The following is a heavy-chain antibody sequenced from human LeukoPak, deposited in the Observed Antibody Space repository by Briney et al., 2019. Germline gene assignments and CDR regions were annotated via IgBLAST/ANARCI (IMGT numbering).Heavy chain of an antibody. CDR1: GFSLSGHW. D-gene: IGHD1-26*01. CDR2: IKAGGSEK. Sequence: GGSLRLSCATSGFSLSGHWMNWVRQPPGKGLEWVANIKAGGSEKYYVDSVKGRFTISRDDAKRTVDLQMDNLRTEDTAAYYCAYRNNFEYWGQGTLVTVSS. V-gene: IGHV3-7*05. CDR3: AYRNNFEY. J-gene: IGHJ4*02.